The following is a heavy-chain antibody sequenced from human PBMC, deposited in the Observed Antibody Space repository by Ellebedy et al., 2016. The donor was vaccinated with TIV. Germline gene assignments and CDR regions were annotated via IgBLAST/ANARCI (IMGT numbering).Heavy chain of an antibody. CDR3: AREIGCSSTSCYINWFDP. J-gene: IGHJ5*02. CDR1: GFTFSSYA. CDR2: ISYDGSNK. Sequence: GESLKISXAASGFTFSSYAMHWVRQAPGKGLEWVAVISYDGSNKYYADSVKGRFTISRDNSKNTLYLQMNSLRAEDTAVYYCAREIGCSSTSCYINWFDPWGQGTLVTVSS. V-gene: IGHV3-30-3*01. D-gene: IGHD2-2*01.